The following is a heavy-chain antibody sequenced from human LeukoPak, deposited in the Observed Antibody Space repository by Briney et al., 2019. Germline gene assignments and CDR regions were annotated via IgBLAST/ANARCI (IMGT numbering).Heavy chain of an antibody. Sequence: PSETLSLTCAVYGGSFSGYYWSWIRQPPGKGLEWIGEINHSGSTNYNPSLKSRVTISVDTSKNQFSLKLSSVTAADTAVYYCARGDGYNYYYYGMDVWGQGTTVTVSS. V-gene: IGHV4-34*01. CDR3: ARGDGYNYYYYGMDV. CDR2: INHSGST. CDR1: GGSFSGYY. J-gene: IGHJ6*02. D-gene: IGHD5-24*01.